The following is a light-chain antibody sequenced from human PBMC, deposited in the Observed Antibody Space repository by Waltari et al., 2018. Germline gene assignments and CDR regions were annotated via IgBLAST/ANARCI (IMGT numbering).Light chain of an antibody. CDR3: QKYGTLPAT. CDR2: DAS. V-gene: IGKV3-20*01. CDR1: QSVTRT. J-gene: IGKJ1*01. Sequence: IVLTQSPGTLSLSPGERATLFCRASQSVTRTLAWYQQKPGQAPRLLIYDASSRATGIPDRFSGSGYGTDFSLTISRLEPEDFAVYYCQKYGTLPATFGQGTKVEIK.